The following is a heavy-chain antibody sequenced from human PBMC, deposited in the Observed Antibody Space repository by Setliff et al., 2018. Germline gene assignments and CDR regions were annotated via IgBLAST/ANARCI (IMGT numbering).Heavy chain of an antibody. D-gene: IGHD6-13*01. CDR1: GGSISSYY. J-gene: IGHJ6*02. Sequence: SETLSLTCTVSGGSISSYYWSWIRQPPGKGLEWIGYIYYSGSTNYNPSLKSRVTISVDTSKNQFSLKLSSVSAAGTAVYYCARDEGSSYLYCMDVWGQGTTVTVSS. CDR2: IYYSGST. V-gene: IGHV4-59*01. CDR3: ARDEGSSYLYCMDV.